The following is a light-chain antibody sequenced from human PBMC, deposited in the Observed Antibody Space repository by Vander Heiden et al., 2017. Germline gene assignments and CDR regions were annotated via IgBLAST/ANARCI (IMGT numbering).Light chain of an antibody. Sequence: ETVLTQSPATLSLSPGERATLSCRASQSVSSYLAWYQQKPGQAPRLLIYDASNRATGIPARFSCSGSGTDFTLTIISLEPEDFSVYYCQQRSNWPRSTFGQGTRLEIK. J-gene: IGKJ5*01. CDR3: QQRSNWPRST. CDR2: DAS. CDR1: QSVSSY. V-gene: IGKV3-11*01.